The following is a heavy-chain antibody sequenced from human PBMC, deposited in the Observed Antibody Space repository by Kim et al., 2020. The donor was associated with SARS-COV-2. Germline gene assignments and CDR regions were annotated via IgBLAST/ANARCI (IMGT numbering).Heavy chain of an antibody. CDR2: VNTDGSDT. CDR1: GFTFSGFW. V-gene: IGHV3-74*03. D-gene: IGHD1-1*01. CDR3: TRAKVATSAFDS. J-gene: IGHJ4*02. Sequence: GGSLRLSCEASGFTFSGFWMDWVRQAPGKGLLWVSRVNTDGSDTTYADSVKGRFTVSRDNAKNTLYLQMNRLRADDTAVYYCTRAKVATSAFDSWGQGIL.